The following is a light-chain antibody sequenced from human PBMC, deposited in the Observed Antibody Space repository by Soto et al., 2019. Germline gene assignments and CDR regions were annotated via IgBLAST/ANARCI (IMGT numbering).Light chain of an antibody. J-gene: IGLJ3*02. CDR2: LEGRGNY. V-gene: IGLV4-60*02. CDR1: SGHSSYI. Sequence: QLVLTQSSSASASLGSSVKLTCTLSSGHSSYIIAWHQQQPGKAPRYLMKLEGRGNYNKGSGVPDRFSGSSSGADRYLTISTLQFEDEADYYCETWDSNTWVFGGGTKVTVL. CDR3: ETWDSNTWV.